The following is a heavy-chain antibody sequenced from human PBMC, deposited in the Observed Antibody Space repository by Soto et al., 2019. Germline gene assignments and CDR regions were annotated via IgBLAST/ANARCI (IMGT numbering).Heavy chain of an antibody. Sequence: GGSLRLSCAASGFTFDDYAMHWVRQAPGKGLEGVSGISWNSGSIGYADSVKGRFTISRDNAKNSLYLQMNSLRAEDTAVYYCAKARVVAALYSSGWYYFDYWGKGTLGTVSS. CDR3: AKARVVAALYSSGWYYFDY. CDR2: ISWNSGSI. D-gene: IGHD6-19*01. CDR1: GFTFDDYA. J-gene: IGHJ4*02. V-gene: IGHV3-9*01.